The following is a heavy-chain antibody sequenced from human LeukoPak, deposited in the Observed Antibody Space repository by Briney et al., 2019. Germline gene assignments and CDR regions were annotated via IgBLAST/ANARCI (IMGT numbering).Heavy chain of an antibody. V-gene: IGHV3-21*01. CDR3: ATAFDY. Sequence: GGSLRLSCAASGFTFSSYSMNWVRQAPGKGLEWVSSISGSTSYIYYADSVKGRFTISRDNAKNSVYLLMNRLRAEDTAVYYCATAFDYWGQGTLVTVSS. D-gene: IGHD2-15*01. CDR1: GFTFSSYS. CDR2: ISGSTSYI. J-gene: IGHJ4*02.